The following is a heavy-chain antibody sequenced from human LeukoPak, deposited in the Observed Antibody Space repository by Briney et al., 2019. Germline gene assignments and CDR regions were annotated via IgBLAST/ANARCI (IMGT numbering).Heavy chain of an antibody. D-gene: IGHD6-13*01. Sequence: GGSLRLSCAASGFTFSSYEVNWVRQAPGKGLEWVSYISTSGSTIYYADSVKGRFTISRDNAKNSLYLQMNSLRAEDTAVYYCARTADYSSSSYFARPFDYWGQGTLVTVSS. J-gene: IGHJ4*02. CDR1: GFTFSSYE. CDR2: ISTSGSTI. CDR3: ARTADYSSSSYFARPFDY. V-gene: IGHV3-48*03.